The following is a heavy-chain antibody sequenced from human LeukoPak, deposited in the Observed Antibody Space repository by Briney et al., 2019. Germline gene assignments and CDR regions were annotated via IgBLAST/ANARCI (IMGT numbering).Heavy chain of an antibody. D-gene: IGHD2-2*01. Sequence: GGSLRPSCAASGFTFSSYSMIWVRQAPGKGLEWVSSISSSSSYIYYADSVKGRFTISRDNAKNSLYLQMNSLRAEDTAVYYCARDHPAIVVVPAAPDYWGQGTLVTVSS. CDR2: ISSSSSYI. CDR1: GFTFSSYS. V-gene: IGHV3-21*01. J-gene: IGHJ4*02. CDR3: ARDHPAIVVVPAAPDY.